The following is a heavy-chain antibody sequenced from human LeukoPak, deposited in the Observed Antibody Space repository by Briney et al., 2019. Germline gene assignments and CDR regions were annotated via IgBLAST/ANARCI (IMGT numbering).Heavy chain of an antibody. CDR2: MNPNSGNT. D-gene: IGHD6-19*01. CDR1: GYTFTSYD. Sequence: ASVKVSCKASGYTFTSYDINWVRQATGQGLEWMGWMNPNSGNTGYAQKFQGRVTMTRNTSISTAYMELSSLRSEDTAVYYCARGFYSSGWFPPYYYYYMDVWGKGTTVTISS. CDR3: ARGFYSSGWFPPYYYYYMDV. J-gene: IGHJ6*03. V-gene: IGHV1-8*01.